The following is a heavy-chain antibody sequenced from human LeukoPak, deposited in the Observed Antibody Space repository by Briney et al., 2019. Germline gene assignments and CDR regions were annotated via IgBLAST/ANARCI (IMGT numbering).Heavy chain of an antibody. D-gene: IGHD3-16*02. CDR1: GGSFSGYY. CDR3: ARSSGYVWGSYRPTTYFDY. Sequence: PSETLSLTCAVYGGSFSGYYWSWIRQPPGKGLEWIGEINHSGSTNYNSSLKSRVTISVDTSKNQFSLKLSSVTAADTAVCYCARSSGYVWGSYRPTTYFDYWGQGTLVTVSS. V-gene: IGHV4-34*01. J-gene: IGHJ4*02. CDR2: INHSGST.